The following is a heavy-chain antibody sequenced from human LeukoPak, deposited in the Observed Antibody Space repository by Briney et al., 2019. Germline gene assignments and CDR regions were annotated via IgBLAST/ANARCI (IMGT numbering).Heavy chain of an antibody. V-gene: IGHV3-23*01. D-gene: IGHD1-26*01. CDR3: AKRFGESYGHFDY. J-gene: IGHJ4*02. CDR1: GFTYSSFA. CDR2: VTGSGSAT. Sequence: GGSLRLSCAASGFTYSSFAMGWVRQAPGKGLEWLSAVTGSGSATDYADFVKGRFTISRDNSKNTLYLQMNSLRAEDTAVYYCAKRFGESYGHFDYWGQGTLVTVSS.